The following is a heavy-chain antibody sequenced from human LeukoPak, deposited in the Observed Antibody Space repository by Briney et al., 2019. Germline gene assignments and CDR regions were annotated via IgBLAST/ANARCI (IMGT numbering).Heavy chain of an antibody. CDR1: GYIFTNYW. CDR2: IYPGDFDT. V-gene: IGHV5-51*01. Sequence: GESLKISCKGSGYIFTNYWIGWVRQMPGEGLEWMGIIYPGDFDTRYSPSFEGRVTISAEKSISTAYLQWSSLKASDTAIYYCARRVTFGGSIVAAFVIWGQGTMVTVSS. J-gene: IGHJ3*02. CDR3: ARRVTFGGSIVAAFVI. D-gene: IGHD3-16*02.